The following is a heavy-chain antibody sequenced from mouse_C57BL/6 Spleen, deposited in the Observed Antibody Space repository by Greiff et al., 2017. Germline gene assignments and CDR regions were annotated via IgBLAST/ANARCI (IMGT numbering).Heavy chain of an antibody. J-gene: IGHJ1*03. V-gene: IGHV5-4*01. CDR1: GFTFSSYA. CDR2: ISDGGSYT. CDR3: AREPYYYGRSYGYLDV. D-gene: IGHD1-1*01. Sequence: EVQVVESGGGLVKPGGSLKLSCAASGFTFSSYAMSWVRQTPEKRLEWVATISDGGSYTYYPDNVKGRFTISRDNAKNNLYLQMSHLKSEDTAMYYCAREPYYYGRSYGYLDVWGTGTTVTVSS.